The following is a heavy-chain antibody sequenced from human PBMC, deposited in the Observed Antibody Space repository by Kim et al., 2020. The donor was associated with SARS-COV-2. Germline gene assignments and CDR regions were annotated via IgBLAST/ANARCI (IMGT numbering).Heavy chain of an antibody. CDR1: GGSISGSY. CDR2: VHYSGTT. V-gene: IGHV4-59*01. J-gene: IGHJ4*02. Sequence: SETLSLTCSVSGGSISGSYWTWIRQPPGKELEWIGYVHYSGTTYYNPSLKSRVTISLDTSRNEFSLKLTSVTAADTAVYFCASFISSYYSLDSWGQGTLVTVTS. D-gene: IGHD1-26*01. CDR3: ASFISSYYSLDS.